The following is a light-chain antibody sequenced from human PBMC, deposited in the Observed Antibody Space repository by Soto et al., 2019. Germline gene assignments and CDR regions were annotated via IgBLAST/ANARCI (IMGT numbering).Light chain of an antibody. CDR3: AAWDAILNGYV. CDR2: SNY. V-gene: IGLV1-44*01. J-gene: IGLJ1*01. Sequence: QSVLTQPPSASGTPGQRVTISCSGSSSNIESNTVTWYQQLPGTAPKLVIYSNYDRPSGVPDRISGSTSGTSASLVIRGLQSEDEADYYCAAWDAILNGYVFGGGTKVTVL. CDR1: SSNIESNT.